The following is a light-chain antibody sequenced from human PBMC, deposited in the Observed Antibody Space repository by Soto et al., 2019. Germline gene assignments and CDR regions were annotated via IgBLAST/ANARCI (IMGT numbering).Light chain of an antibody. Sequence: EIVLTQSPATLALSPGEGATLSCGASQSISTYLAWYQQRPGQAPRLLIYRVSTRATDIAARFTGSGSGTDFTLSISSLQTEDFAVYYCQQYYHWPITFGPGTRLEIK. CDR1: QSISTY. CDR3: QQYYHWPIT. V-gene: IGKV3-15*01. J-gene: IGKJ5*01. CDR2: RVS.